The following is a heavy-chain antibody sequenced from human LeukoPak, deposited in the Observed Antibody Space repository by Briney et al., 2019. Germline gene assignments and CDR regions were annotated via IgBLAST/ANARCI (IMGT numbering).Heavy chain of an antibody. J-gene: IGHJ4*02. D-gene: IGHD3-16*01. CDR1: GGSISSGGYS. V-gene: IGHV4-30-2*01. Sequence: TSETLSLTCAGSGGSISSGGYSWSWIRQPPGKGLEWIGYIYHSGSTYYNPSLKSRVTISVDRSKNQFSLKLSSVTAADTAVYYCARHIRLGESHYFDYWGQGTLVTVSS. CDR3: ARHIRLGESHYFDY. CDR2: IYHSGST.